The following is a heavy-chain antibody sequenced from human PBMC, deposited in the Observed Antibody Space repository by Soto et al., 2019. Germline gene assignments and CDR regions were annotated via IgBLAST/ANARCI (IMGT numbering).Heavy chain of an antibody. D-gene: IGHD3-22*01. V-gene: IGHV4-59*01. CDR1: GGSISSYY. Sequence: SETLSLTCTVSGGSISSYYWSWIRQPPGKGLEWIGYIYYSGSTNYSPSLKSRVTISVDTSKNQFSLKLSSVTAADTAVYYCASAYDSSGSDAFDIWGQGTMVTVSS. CDR2: IYYSGST. CDR3: ASAYDSSGSDAFDI. J-gene: IGHJ3*02.